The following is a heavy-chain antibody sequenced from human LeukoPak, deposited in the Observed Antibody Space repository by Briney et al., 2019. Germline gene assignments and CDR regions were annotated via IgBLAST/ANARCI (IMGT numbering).Heavy chain of an antibody. CDR2: ISRSGSTK. CDR1: GFTFSYYN. D-gene: IGHD2-15*01. V-gene: IGHV3-11*01. J-gene: IGHJ6*03. CDR3: ARVLRYCSGGNCYSGGLGYMDV. Sequence: GGSLRLSCAASGFTFSYYNMRLIRKAPGKGLKWVSSISRSGSTKYYADSVKGRITFSGDNAKNSLFQQMNSLRAEDTAVYYCARVLRYCSGGNCYSGGLGYMDVWGKGTTVTVSS.